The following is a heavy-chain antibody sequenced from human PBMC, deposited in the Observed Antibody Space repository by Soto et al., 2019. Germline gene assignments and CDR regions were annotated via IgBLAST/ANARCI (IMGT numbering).Heavy chain of an antibody. CDR3: ARDLAAATSYGMDV. D-gene: IGHD6-13*01. V-gene: IGHV3-21*01. CDR1: GFTFSSYT. J-gene: IGHJ6*02. CDR2: ISSSSRYI. Sequence: EVQLVESGGGLVKPGGSLRLSCAASGFTFSSYTMNWVRQAPGKGLEWVSSISSSSRYIYYADSVKGRFTISRDNAKNSLYLQMTSLRAEDTAVYYCARDLAAATSYGMDVWGQGTTVTVSS.